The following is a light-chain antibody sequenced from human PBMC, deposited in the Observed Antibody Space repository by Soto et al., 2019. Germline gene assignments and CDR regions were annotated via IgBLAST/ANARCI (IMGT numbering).Light chain of an antibody. Sequence: EIGLTQSPGTLSLSPGERATLACRASQSVSSSYLAWYQQKPGQAPRLLIYGPSSRATGIPDRFSGSGSGTDFTLTISRLEPEDFAVYYCQQYGSSPLYTFGQGTKLEIK. CDR1: QSVSSSY. CDR3: QQYGSSPLYT. V-gene: IGKV3-20*01. CDR2: GPS. J-gene: IGKJ2*01.